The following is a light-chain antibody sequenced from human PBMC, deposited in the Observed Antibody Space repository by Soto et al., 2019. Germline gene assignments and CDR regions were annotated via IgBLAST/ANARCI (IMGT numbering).Light chain of an antibody. V-gene: IGKV3-15*01. Sequence: EIVMTQSPATLSVSPGDRATLSCRASQSVGSHLAWYQQRPGQAPRLLIYGASYRATGIPARFSGSGSGTDFTLIISSLQSEDFAVYYCQQYDNWPPLAFXPGTKVDI. J-gene: IGKJ3*01. CDR1: QSVGSH. CDR3: QQYDNWPPLA. CDR2: GAS.